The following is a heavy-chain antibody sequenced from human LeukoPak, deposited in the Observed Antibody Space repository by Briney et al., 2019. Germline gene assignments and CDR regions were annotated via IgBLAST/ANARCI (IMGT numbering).Heavy chain of an antibody. J-gene: IGHJ3*02. Sequence: PSQTLSLTCTVSGGSISSGSYYWSWIRQPAGEGLEWIGRMYTSVRTNYNPSLRSRVTISADTSKNQFSLKLSSVTAADTAVYYCARDRLTGYSGEAASDIWGQGTMVTVSS. CDR1: GGSISSGSYY. D-gene: IGHD3-9*01. CDR2: MYTSVRT. V-gene: IGHV4-61*02. CDR3: ARDRLTGYSGEAASDI.